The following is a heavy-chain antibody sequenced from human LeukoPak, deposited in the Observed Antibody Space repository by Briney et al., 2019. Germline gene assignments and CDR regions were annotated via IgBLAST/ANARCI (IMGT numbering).Heavy chain of an antibody. V-gene: IGHV4-61*01. CDR3: AREKGRGGYSSGWYPGTYYYYGMDV. CDR2: IYYSGST. J-gene: IGHJ6*04. CDR1: GGSVSSGSYY. Sequence: SETLSLTCTVSGGSVSSGSYYWSWIRQPPGKGLEWIGYIYYSGSTNYNPSLKSRVTISVDTSKNQFSLKLSSVTAADTAVYYCAREKGRGGYSSGWYPGTYYYYGMDVWGKGTTVTVSS. D-gene: IGHD6-19*01.